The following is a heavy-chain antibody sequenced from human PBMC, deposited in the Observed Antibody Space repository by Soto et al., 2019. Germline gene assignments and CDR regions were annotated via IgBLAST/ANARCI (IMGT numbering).Heavy chain of an antibody. Sequence: SETLSLTCAVSGGSIRSGGYSWSWIRQPPGKGLEWIGYIYHSGSTYYNPSLKSRVTISVDRSKNQFSLKLSSVTAADTAVYYCARGQVVAAQHWGQGTLVTVSS. CDR2: IYHSGST. CDR3: ARGQVVAAQH. D-gene: IGHD2-15*01. CDR1: GGSIRSGGYS. V-gene: IGHV4-30-2*01. J-gene: IGHJ4*02.